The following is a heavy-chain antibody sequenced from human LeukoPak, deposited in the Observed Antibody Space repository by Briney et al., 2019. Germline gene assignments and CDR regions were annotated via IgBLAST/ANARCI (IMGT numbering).Heavy chain of an antibody. Sequence: GASVKVSCKASGGTFSSYAISWVRQAPGRGLEWMGGIIPIFGTANYAQKFQGRVTITTDVSTSTAYMELSSLRSEDAAVYYCARGDYYDSSGLFDYWGQGTLVTVSS. CDR1: GGTFSSYA. V-gene: IGHV1-69*05. CDR2: IIPIFGTA. J-gene: IGHJ4*02. CDR3: ARGDYYDSSGLFDY. D-gene: IGHD3-22*01.